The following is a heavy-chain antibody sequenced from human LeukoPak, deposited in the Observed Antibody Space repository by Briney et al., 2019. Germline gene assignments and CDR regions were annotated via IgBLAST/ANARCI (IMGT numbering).Heavy chain of an antibody. CDR2: INSDGSST. J-gene: IGHJ1*01. Sequence: GSLRLSCAASGFTFSSYWMHWVRQAPGKGLVWVSRINSDGSSTSYADSVKGRFTISRDNAKNTLYPQMNSPRAEDTAVYYCARPYSSGYYSEYFQHWGQGTLVTVSS. D-gene: IGHD3-22*01. CDR1: GFTFSSYW. CDR3: ARPYSSGYYSEYFQH. V-gene: IGHV3-74*01.